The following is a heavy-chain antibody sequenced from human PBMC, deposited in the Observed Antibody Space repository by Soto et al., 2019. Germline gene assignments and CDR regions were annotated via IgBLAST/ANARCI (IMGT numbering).Heavy chain of an antibody. D-gene: IGHD2-15*01. CDR3: ASGGGRTNWFDP. CDR2: ISAYNGNT. Sequence: GQGLEWMGWISAYNGNTNYAQKLQGRVTMTTDASTSTAYMELRSLRSDDTAVYYCASGGGRTNWFDPWGQGTLVTVSS. J-gene: IGHJ5*02. V-gene: IGHV1-18*01.